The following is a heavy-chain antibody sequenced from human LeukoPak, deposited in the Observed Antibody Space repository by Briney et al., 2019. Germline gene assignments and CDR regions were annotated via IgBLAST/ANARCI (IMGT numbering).Heavy chain of an antibody. Sequence: GGSLRLSCAASGFTFRSYGIHWVRQAPGKGLEWVAVMSYDGTNEYYADSLKGRFTISRDNSKNSLYLQMNSLRLEDTAVYYCARGRSGVSGNDSPFDYWGQGTLVTVSS. J-gene: IGHJ4*02. CDR3: ARGRSGVSGNDSPFDY. D-gene: IGHD5-12*01. CDR1: GFTFRSYG. CDR2: MSYDGTNE. V-gene: IGHV3-30*03.